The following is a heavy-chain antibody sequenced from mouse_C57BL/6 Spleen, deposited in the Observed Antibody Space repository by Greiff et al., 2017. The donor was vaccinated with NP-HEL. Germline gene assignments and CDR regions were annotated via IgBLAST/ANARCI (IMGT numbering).Heavy chain of an antibody. CDR3: ARGGYYSNVVAY. Sequence: QVQLQQPGAELVMPGASVKLSCKASGYTFTSYWMHWVKQRPGQGLEWIGEIDPSDSYTNYNQKFKGKSTLTVDKSSSTAYMELRSLTSEDSAVYYCARGGYYSNVVAYWGQGTLVTVSA. CDR1: GYTFTSYW. D-gene: IGHD2-5*01. V-gene: IGHV1-69*01. J-gene: IGHJ3*01. CDR2: IDPSDSYT.